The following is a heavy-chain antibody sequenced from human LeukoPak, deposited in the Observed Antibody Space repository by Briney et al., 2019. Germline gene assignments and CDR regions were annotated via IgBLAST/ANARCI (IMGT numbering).Heavy chain of an antibody. CDR1: GFTVSSNY. CDR3: ARVYDYVWGSYRDPYFDY. J-gene: IGHJ4*02. V-gene: IGHV3-66*02. CDR2: IYTAGTR. Sequence: GGSLRLSCTASGFTVSSNYMTWVHQAPGKGLEWVSVIYTAGTRYYADSVRGRFTISRDSSKNTLYLQMNDLRVEDTAAYYCARVYDYVWGSYRDPYFDYWGQGTLVTVSS. D-gene: IGHD3-16*02.